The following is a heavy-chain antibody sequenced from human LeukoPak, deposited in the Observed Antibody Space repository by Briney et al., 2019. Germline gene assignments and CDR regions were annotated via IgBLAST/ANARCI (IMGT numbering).Heavy chain of an antibody. CDR3: ARWGHYSSGWNWFDP. CDR2: ISGYNGNT. J-gene: IGHJ5*02. V-gene: IGHV1-18*01. Sequence: GASVKVSCKASGYTFTSYGISWVRQAPGQGLEWMGWISGYNGNTNYAQQKLQGRVTMTTDKSTSTAYMELSSLRSEDTAVYYCARWGHYSSGWNWFDPWGQGTLVTVSS. CDR1: GYTFTSYG. D-gene: IGHD6-25*01.